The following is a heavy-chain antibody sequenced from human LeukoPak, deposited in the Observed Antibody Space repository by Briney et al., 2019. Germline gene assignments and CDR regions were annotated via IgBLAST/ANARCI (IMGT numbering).Heavy chain of an antibody. CDR1: GFIFSSYW. Sequence: PGGSLRLSCAASGFIFSSYWMSWVRQAPGKGLEWVANIKQDGTEMYSVDSVKGRFTISRDNAKNSLYLLMDSLRAEDTAVYYCAREAGHKGRGYSYGYDYWGQGTLVTVSS. J-gene: IGHJ4*02. CDR3: AREAGHKGRGYSYGYDY. CDR2: IKQDGTEM. V-gene: IGHV3-7*01. D-gene: IGHD5-18*01.